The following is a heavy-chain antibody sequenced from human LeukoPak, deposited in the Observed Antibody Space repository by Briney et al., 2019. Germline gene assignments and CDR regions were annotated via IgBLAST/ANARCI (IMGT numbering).Heavy chain of an antibody. CDR2: VVGNGGTT. V-gene: IGHV3-64*01. CDR1: GFTFTTYT. CDR3: ARERAFYYFDF. Sequence: GGSLRLSSAASGFTFTTYTIHWVRQAPGKGLEYVSAVVGNGGTTYYANSVKGRFIISRDNSKNTVYLQMGSLRAEDTAVYYCARERAFYYFDFWGPGTLVTVSS. J-gene: IGHJ4*02.